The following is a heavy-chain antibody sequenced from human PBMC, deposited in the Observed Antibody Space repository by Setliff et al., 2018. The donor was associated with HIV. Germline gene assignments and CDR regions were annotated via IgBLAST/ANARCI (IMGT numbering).Heavy chain of an antibody. CDR1: GGSIRTGAYY. CDR2: ITPSGRT. J-gene: IGHJ3*02. D-gene: IGHD5-12*01. CDR3: ARAEMATIVAFDI. Sequence: PSETLSLTCTVSGGSIRTGAYYWGWIRQAPGKGLEWIAEITPSGRTNYSPSLKSRLSLSIESSKNQFSLKLRSVTAADTAVYYCARAEMATIVAFDIWGQGTMVTVSS. V-gene: IGHV4-39*07.